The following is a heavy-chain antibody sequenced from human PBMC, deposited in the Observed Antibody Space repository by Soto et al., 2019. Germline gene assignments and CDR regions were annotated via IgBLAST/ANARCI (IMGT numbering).Heavy chain of an antibody. D-gene: IGHD6-13*01. Sequence: GASVKVSCKASGYTFTGYYMHWVRQAPGQGLEWMGWINPNSGGTNYAQKFQGRVTMTRDTSISTAYMELSRLRSDDTAVYYCARSYSSSCCWFDPWGQGTLVTVSS. V-gene: IGHV1-2*02. J-gene: IGHJ5*02. CDR2: INPNSGGT. CDR1: GYTFTGYY. CDR3: ARSYSSSCCWFDP.